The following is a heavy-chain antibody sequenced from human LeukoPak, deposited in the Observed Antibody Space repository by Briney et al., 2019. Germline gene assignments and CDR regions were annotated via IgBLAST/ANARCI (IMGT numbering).Heavy chain of an antibody. D-gene: IGHD3-9*01. CDR2: IGSSSSYI. CDR3: APFQDILTGYCLLDY. Sequence: GGSLRLSCAASGFTFSSYSMIWVRQAPGKGLEWVSSIGSSSSYIYYVDSVKGRFTISRDNAKNSLYLQMNSLRAEDTAVYYCAPFQDILTGYCLLDYGGQGTLVTVSS. V-gene: IGHV3-21*01. J-gene: IGHJ4*02. CDR1: GFTFSSYS.